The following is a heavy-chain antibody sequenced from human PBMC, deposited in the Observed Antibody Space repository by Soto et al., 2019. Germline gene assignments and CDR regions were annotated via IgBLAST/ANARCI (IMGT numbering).Heavy chain of an antibody. D-gene: IGHD3-10*01. V-gene: IGHV1-46*04. Sequence: GASVKVSCKASGYTFSNYYIHWVRQAPGQGLEWMGIITPSSGSTDYADSVKGRFTISRDNAKNSLYLQMNSLRAEDTAVYYCARDYARFYRITMVRGVYGMDVWGQGTTVTVSS. CDR1: GYTFSNYY. CDR3: ARDYARFYRITMVRGVYGMDV. J-gene: IGHJ6*02. CDR2: ITPSSGST.